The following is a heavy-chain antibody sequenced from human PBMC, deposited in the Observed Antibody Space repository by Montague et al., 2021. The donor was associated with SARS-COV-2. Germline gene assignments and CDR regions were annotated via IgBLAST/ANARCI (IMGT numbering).Heavy chain of an antibody. Sequence: SETLSLTCTVSGVSISSYYWSWIRQPPGKGLEWIGCIYFSGSTNYNPSLKSRVTISVDTSKNQFSLKLSSVTAADTAVYYCARHGRFSVIVNTPRGAFGIWGQGTMVTVSS. CDR2: IYFSGST. CDR3: ARHGRFSVIVNTPRGAFGI. CDR1: GVSISSYY. J-gene: IGHJ3*02. D-gene: IGHD3-22*01. V-gene: IGHV4-59*08.